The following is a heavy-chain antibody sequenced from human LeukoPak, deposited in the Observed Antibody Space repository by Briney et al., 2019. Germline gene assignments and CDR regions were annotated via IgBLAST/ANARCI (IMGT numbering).Heavy chain of an antibody. V-gene: IGHV4-30-2*01. J-gene: IGHJ4*02. CDR3: ARGTDYYDTSGYYLDY. CDR2: IYHSRST. D-gene: IGHD3-22*01. CDR1: GGSISSGDYY. Sequence: SETLSLTRTVSGGSISSGDYYWSWIRQPLGTGLEWIGYIYHSRSTYYNPSLKSRVTISVDRSKNQFSLRLTSVTAADTAVYYCARGTDYYDTSGYYLDYWGQGTLVTVSS.